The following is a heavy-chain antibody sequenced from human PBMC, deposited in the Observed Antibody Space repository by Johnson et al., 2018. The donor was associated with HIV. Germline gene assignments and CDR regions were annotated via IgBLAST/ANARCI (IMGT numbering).Heavy chain of an antibody. J-gene: IGHJ3*02. V-gene: IGHV3-11*04. D-gene: IGHD4-11*01. CDR1: GFTFSDHY. CDR2: ISSSGSTI. CDR3: ARIDYSNYEEAFDI. Sequence: QVQLVESGGGLVKPGGSLRLSCAGSGFTFSDHYMSWVRQAPGKGLEWVSFISSSGSTIYYADSVKGRFTIYRDNSKNTLYLQMNSLRAEDTAVYYCARIDYSNYEEAFDIWGQGTMVTVSS.